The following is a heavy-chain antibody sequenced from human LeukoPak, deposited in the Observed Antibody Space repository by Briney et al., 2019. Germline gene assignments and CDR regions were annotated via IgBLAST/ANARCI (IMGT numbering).Heavy chain of an antibody. CDR1: GGSISSSSYY. CDR2: IYYSGST. D-gene: IGHD3-10*01. Sequence: SETLSLTCTVSGGSISSSSYYWGWIRQPPGKGLEWIGSIYYSGSTYYNPSLKSRVTISVDTSKNQFSLKLSSVTAADTAVYYCARALRYGSGTVLRGNNWFDPWGQGTLVTVSS. CDR3: ARALRYGSGTVLRGNNWFDP. J-gene: IGHJ5*02. V-gene: IGHV4-39*07.